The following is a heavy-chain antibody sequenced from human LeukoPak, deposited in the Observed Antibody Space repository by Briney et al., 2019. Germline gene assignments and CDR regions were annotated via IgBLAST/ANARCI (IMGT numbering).Heavy chain of an antibody. CDR1: GFTVSSNY. Sequence: GGSLRLSCAASGFTVSSNYMSWVRQAPGKGLEWVSVIYSGGSTYYADSVKGRFTISRDNSKNTLYLQMNSLRAEDTAVYYCARADYGDYGYYYGTDVWGQGTTVTVSS. V-gene: IGHV3-66*01. CDR3: ARADYGDYGYYYGTDV. J-gene: IGHJ6*02. D-gene: IGHD4-17*01. CDR2: IYSGGST.